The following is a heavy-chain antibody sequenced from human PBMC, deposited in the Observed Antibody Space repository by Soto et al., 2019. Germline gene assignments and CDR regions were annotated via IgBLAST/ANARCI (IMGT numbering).Heavy chain of an antibody. CDR2: INWKSDI. CDR1: RFTFDANA. J-gene: IGHJ4*02. D-gene: IGHD3-16*01. Sequence: LRLSCACSRFTFDANAMHWVPQSPEKGLEWVSGINWKSDIGYADSVKGRFTISRDNAENSLYRQMNSLRAEDTALYYCAISQDRGGRTTFIYWGQGTKVTVSS. V-gene: IGHV3-9*01. CDR3: AISQDRGGRTTFIY.